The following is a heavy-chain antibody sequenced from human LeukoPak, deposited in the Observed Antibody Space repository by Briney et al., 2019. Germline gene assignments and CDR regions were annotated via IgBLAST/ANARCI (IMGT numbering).Heavy chain of an antibody. CDR2: IYTSGST. CDR1: GGSISSGSYY. CDR3: ARVMVLRDESSVVVVAAWYFDL. J-gene: IGHJ2*01. D-gene: IGHD2-15*01. V-gene: IGHV4-61*02. Sequence: SQTLSLTCTVSGGSISSGSYYWSWIRQPAGKGLEWIGRIYTSGSTNYNPSLKSRVTISVDTSKNQFSLKLSSVTAADTAVYYCARVMVLRDESSVVVVAAWYFDLWGRGTLVTVSS.